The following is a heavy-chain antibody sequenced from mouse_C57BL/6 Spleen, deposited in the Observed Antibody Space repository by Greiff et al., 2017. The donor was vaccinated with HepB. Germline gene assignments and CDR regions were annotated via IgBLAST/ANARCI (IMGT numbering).Heavy chain of an antibody. D-gene: IGHD2-4*01. CDR3: ARSPYDYDGGYWYFDV. Sequence: VQLQQSGAELARPGASVKMSCKASGYTFTSYTMHWVKQRPGQGLEWIGYINPSSGYTKYNQKFKDKATLTADKSSSTAYMQLSSLTSEDSAVYYCARSPYDYDGGYWYFDVWGTGTTVTVSS. V-gene: IGHV1-4*01. J-gene: IGHJ1*03. CDR2: INPSSGYT. CDR1: GYTFTSYT.